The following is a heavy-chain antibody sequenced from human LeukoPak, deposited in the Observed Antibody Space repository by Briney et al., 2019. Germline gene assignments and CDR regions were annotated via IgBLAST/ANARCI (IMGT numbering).Heavy chain of an antibody. CDR2: IDSSSGTI. V-gene: IGHV3-48*01. CDR1: GFSFSPYS. CDR3: ARVRSSYYYESSGYYHYDAFNI. Sequence: GGSLRLSCAASGFSFSPYSMNWLRQAPGKGLEWVSYIDSSSGTIYYADSVRGRFTISGDNAKNSLYLQMNSLRAEDTAVYYCARVRSSYYYESSGYYHYDAFNIWGQGTMVTVSS. D-gene: IGHD3-22*01. J-gene: IGHJ3*02.